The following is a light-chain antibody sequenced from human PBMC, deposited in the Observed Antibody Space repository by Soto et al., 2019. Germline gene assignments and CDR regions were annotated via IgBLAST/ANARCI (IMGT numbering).Light chain of an antibody. CDR2: AAS. Sequence: DIQMTQSPSSLSASVGDRVTLTCRASQSISSYLNWYQQKPGKAPKLLIYAASSLQSGVPARFSGSGSATDFTLTISSLQPEDFATYYCQQNYNTPPITFGQGTRLEIK. CDR3: QQNYNTPPIT. CDR1: QSISSY. V-gene: IGKV1-39*01. J-gene: IGKJ5*01.